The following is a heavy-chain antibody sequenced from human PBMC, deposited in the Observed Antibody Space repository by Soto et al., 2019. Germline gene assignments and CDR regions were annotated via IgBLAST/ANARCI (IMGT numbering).Heavy chain of an antibody. V-gene: IGHV4-59*01. Sequence: SETLSLTCTVSGGSINNYYCSWIRQPPGKGLEWIGYIFYSGNTNSNPSLKSRLTISVDTSKNQFSLKLSSLIAADTAVYYCASGFGLDVCGQGPTVTVYS. J-gene: IGHJ6*02. CDR1: GGSINNYY. CDR2: IFYSGNT. CDR3: ASGFGLDV.